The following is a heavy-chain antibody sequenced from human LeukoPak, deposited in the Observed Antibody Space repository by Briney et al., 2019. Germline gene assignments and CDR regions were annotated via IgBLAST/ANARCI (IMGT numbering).Heavy chain of an antibody. CDR1: GFTFSSYA. Sequence: PGGSLRLSCAASGFTFSSYAMSWVRQAPGKGLEWVSAISGSGGSTYYADSVKGRFTISRDNSKNTLYLQMNSLRAEDTAVYYCANKDPYYYDSSGYYDNAFDIWGQGTMVTVSS. D-gene: IGHD3-22*01. J-gene: IGHJ3*02. CDR3: ANKDPYYYDSSGYYDNAFDI. V-gene: IGHV3-23*01. CDR2: ISGSGGST.